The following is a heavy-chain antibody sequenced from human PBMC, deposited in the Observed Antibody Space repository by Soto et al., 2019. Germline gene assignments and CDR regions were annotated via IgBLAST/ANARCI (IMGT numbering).Heavy chain of an antibody. D-gene: IGHD5-12*01. V-gene: IGHV1-69*13. Sequence: SVKVSCKSSGGTFSSYAISWVRQAPGQGLEWMGGIIPIFGTANYAQKFQGRVTITADESTSTAYMELSSLRSEDTAGYYCARVSIVAPYVMDFWGQGSTVTVYS. CDR2: IIPIFGTA. CDR1: GGTFSSYA. CDR3: ARVSIVAPYVMDF. J-gene: IGHJ6*02.